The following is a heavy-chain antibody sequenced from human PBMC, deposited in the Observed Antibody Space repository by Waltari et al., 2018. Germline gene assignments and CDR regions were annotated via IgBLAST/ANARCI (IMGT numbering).Heavy chain of an antibody. CDR1: GGSISSSSYY. J-gene: IGHJ4*02. Sequence: QLQLQESGPGLVTPSETLSLTCTVSGGSISSSSYYWGWIRQPPGKGLEWIGSIYYSGSTYYNPSLKSRVTISVDTSKNQFSLKLSSVTAADTAVYYCADGPTGSHFDYWGQGTLVTVSS. D-gene: IGHD3-10*01. CDR2: IYYSGST. V-gene: IGHV4-39*01. CDR3: ADGPTGSHFDY.